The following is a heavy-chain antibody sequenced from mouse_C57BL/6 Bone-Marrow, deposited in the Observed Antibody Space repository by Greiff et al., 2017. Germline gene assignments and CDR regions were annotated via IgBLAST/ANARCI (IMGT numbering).Heavy chain of an antibody. CDR2: ISDGGSYT. CDR1: GFTFSSYA. J-gene: IGHJ4*01. CDR3: ARVGYYAMDY. Sequence: MLVESGGGLVKPGGSLKLSCAASGFTFSSYAMSWVRQTPEKRLEWVATISDGGSYTYYPDNVKGRFTISRDNAKNNLYLQMSHLKSEDTAMYYCARVGYYAMDYWGQGTSVTVSS. V-gene: IGHV5-4*03.